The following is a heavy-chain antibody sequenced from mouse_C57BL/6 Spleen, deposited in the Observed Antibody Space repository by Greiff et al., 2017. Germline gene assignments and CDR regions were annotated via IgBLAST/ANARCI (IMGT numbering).Heavy chain of an antibody. V-gene: IGHV5-17*01. CDR3: ARPGDGYYWFAY. J-gene: IGHJ3*01. D-gene: IGHD2-3*01. CDR1: GFTFSDYG. Sequence: EVKLQESGGGLVKPGGSLKLSCAASGFTFSDYGMHWVRQAPEKGLEWVAYISSGSSTIYYADTVKGRFTISRDNAKNNLFLQRTSLRSEDTAMYYCARPGDGYYWFAYWGQGTLVTVSA. CDR2: ISSGSSTI.